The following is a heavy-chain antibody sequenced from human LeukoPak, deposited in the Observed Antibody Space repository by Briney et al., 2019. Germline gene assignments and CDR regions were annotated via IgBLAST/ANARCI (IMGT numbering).Heavy chain of an antibody. Sequence: ASVKVSCKASGYTFTGYYMHWVRQAPGQGLEWMGWINPNSGGTNYAQKFQGRVTMTRDTSISTAYMELSRLRSDDTAVYYCARRVRHIVVVPAANRFDPWGQGTLVTVSS. D-gene: IGHD2-2*01. V-gene: IGHV1-2*02. CDR1: GYTFTGYY. CDR3: ARRVRHIVVVPAANRFDP. CDR2: INPNSGGT. J-gene: IGHJ5*02.